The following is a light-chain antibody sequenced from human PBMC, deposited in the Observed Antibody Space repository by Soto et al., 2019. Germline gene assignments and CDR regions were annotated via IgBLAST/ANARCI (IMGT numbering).Light chain of an antibody. Sequence: EIVMTQSPVTLSVSPGERATLSCRASQSVRSNLAWHQQKPGQAPSLLIYGAFTRATGIPTRFSGTGSGTEFTLTISSLQSEDFAVYYCQQYNNWPRTFGQGTKVDIK. CDR3: QQYNNWPRT. V-gene: IGKV3-15*01. CDR1: QSVRSN. J-gene: IGKJ1*01. CDR2: GAF.